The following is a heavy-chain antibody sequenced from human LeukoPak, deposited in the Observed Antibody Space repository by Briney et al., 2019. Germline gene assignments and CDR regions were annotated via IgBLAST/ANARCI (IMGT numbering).Heavy chain of an antibody. CDR1: GGTFSSYT. J-gene: IGHJ4*02. CDR3: ARSVRGNLDY. D-gene: IGHD3-22*01. Sequence: SVKVSCKASGGTFSSYTISWVRQAPGQGLEWMGRIIPILGIANYAQKFQGRVTITADKSTSTAYMELRSLRSDDTAVYYCARSVRGNLDYWGQGTLVTVSS. V-gene: IGHV1-69*02. CDR2: IIPILGIA.